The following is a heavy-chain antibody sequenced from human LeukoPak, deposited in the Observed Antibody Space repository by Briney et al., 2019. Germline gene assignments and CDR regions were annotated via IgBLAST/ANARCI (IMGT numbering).Heavy chain of an antibody. CDR1: GFTFSDYY. Sequence: GGSLRLSCAASGFTFSDYYMSWIRQAPGKGLEWVSSISSSSSYIYYADSVKGRFTISRDNAKNSLYLQMNSLRAEDTAVYYCARTFKGIAVAGLFDYWGQGTLVTVSS. D-gene: IGHD6-19*01. V-gene: IGHV3-11*06. J-gene: IGHJ4*02. CDR3: ARTFKGIAVAGLFDY. CDR2: ISSSSSYI.